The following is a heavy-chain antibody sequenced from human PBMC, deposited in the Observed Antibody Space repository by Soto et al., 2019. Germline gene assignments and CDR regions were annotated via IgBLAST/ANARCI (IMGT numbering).Heavy chain of an antibody. V-gene: IGHV4-38-2*01. Sequence: SETLSLTCAVSGYPISSGYYWGWIRQSPGKGLEWIGSLYHSGSTYYNPSLKSRVTISVDSSKNQFSLRLTSVTAADTAVYYCARNSYYDFWSGYQRGFDLWGLGTVVTVSS. D-gene: IGHD3-3*01. J-gene: IGHJ4*02. CDR2: LYHSGST. CDR1: GYPISSGYY. CDR3: ARNSYYDFWSGYQRGFDL.